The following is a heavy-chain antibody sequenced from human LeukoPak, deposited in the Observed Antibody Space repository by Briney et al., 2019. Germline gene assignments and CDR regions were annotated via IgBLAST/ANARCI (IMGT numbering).Heavy chain of an antibody. V-gene: IGHV1-18*01. CDR1: GYXFTSYG. CDR3: ARGGDGDILTGLVFDY. J-gene: IGHJ4*02. Sequence: ASVKVSCKSSGYXFTSYGIIWVRQAPGQGLEWMGWISAYNGNTNYAQNLQGRVTMTTDTSTSTAYMELRSLRSDDTAVYYCARGGDGDILTGLVFDYWGQGTLVTVSS. D-gene: IGHD3-9*01. CDR2: ISAYNGNT.